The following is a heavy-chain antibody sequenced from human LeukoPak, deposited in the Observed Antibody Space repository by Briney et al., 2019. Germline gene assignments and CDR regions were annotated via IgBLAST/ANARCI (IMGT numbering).Heavy chain of an antibody. Sequence: GGSLRLSCAASGFTFSNYGMSWVRQAPGKGLEWVSGISGSGGSSNHADSVKGRFTISRDNSKTTLYLQMNGLRADDTAVYYCSKSGHTWLRGIALFWGQATLVTVSS. J-gene: IGHJ4*02. CDR1: GFTFSNYG. CDR3: SKSGHTWLRGIALF. CDR2: ISGSGGSS. V-gene: IGHV3-23*01. D-gene: IGHD3-10*01.